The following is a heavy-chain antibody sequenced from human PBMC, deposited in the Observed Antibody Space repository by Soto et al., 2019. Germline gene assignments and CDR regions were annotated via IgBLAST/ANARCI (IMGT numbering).Heavy chain of an antibody. CDR2: IIPIFGTA. D-gene: IGHD3-10*01. V-gene: IGHV1-69*06. CDR1: GGTFSSYA. Sequence: SVKVSCKASGGTFSSYAISCVRQAPGQGLEWMGGIIPIFGTANYAQKFQGRVTITADKSTSTAYMELSSLRSEDTAVYYCARSFDMVRGQFDPWGQGTLVTVSS. J-gene: IGHJ5*02. CDR3: ARSFDMVRGQFDP.